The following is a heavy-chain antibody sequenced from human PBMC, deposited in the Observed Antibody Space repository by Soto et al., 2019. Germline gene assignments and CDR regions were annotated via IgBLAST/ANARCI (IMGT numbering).Heavy chain of an antibody. CDR1: GFTFSSYV. J-gene: IGHJ6*02. CDR2: ISYEGNNK. CDR3: AREGCDGGSCYTLVGLRYGMDV. D-gene: IGHD2-15*01. V-gene: IGHV3-30-3*01. Sequence: QVQLVESGGGVVQPGRSLRLSCAASGFTFSSYVMYWVRQAPGKGLEWVVVISYEGNNKYYADSVKGRFTISRDNSKNTLYLQMSSMRAEDTAVYYCAREGCDGGSCYTLVGLRYGMDVWGQGTTVTVSS.